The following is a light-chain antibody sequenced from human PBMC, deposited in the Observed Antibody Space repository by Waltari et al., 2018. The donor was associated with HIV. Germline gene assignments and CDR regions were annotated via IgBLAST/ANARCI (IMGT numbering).Light chain of an antibody. Sequence: DIPLLQSPNFLSASVGDSVTFPCRASQGISSYLAWYQQKSGKAPKLLIYAASTLQYGVPSRFSGSGSGTEFTLTISSLQPEDFATYYCQHLNNYFPITFGQGTRLEIK. CDR3: QHLNNYFPIT. J-gene: IGKJ5*01. V-gene: IGKV1-9*01. CDR2: AAS. CDR1: QGISSY.